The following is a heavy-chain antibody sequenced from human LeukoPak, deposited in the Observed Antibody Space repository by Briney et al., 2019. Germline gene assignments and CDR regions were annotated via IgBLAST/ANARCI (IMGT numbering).Heavy chain of an antibody. D-gene: IGHD3-9*01. J-gene: IGHJ4*02. Sequence: ASVKVSCKATGYTFTGYFIHWVRQAPGQGLEWMGWINPNTGDTNYAQKFQGRVTLTRDTSITTAYMELSRLKSDDSGVYFCARVGYHFLTGYYLVFDYWGQGSLVTVSS. CDR3: ARVGYHFLTGYYLVFDY. CDR2: INPNTGDT. CDR1: GYTFTGYF. V-gene: IGHV1-2*02.